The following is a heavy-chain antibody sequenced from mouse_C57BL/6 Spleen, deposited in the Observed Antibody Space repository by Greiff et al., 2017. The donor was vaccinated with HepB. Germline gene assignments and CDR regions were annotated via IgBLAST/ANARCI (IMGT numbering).Heavy chain of an antibody. J-gene: IGHJ2*01. CDR2: IRNKANNHAT. V-gene: IGHV6-6*01. Sequence: EVQRVESGGGLVQPGGSMKLSCAASGFTFSDAWMDWVRQSPEKGLEWVAEIRNKANNHATYYAESVKGRFTISRDDSKSSVYLQMNSLRAEDTGIYYCTRRWLLRGYFDYWGQGTTLTVSS. CDR1: GFTFSDAW. D-gene: IGHD2-3*01. CDR3: TRRWLLRGYFDY.